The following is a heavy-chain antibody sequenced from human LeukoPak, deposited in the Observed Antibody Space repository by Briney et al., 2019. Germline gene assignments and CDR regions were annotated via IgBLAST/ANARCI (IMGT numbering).Heavy chain of an antibody. J-gene: IGHJ4*02. CDR3: ARDAYCGGDCLFDY. CDR2: IIPIFGTA. CDR1: GGTFSIYA. Sequence: ASVKVSCKASGGTFSIYAISWVRQAPGQGLEWMGGIIPIFGTANYAQKFQGRVTITADESTSTAYMELSSLRSEDTAVYYCARDAYCGGDCLFDYWGQGTLVTVSS. V-gene: IGHV1-69*13. D-gene: IGHD2-21*02.